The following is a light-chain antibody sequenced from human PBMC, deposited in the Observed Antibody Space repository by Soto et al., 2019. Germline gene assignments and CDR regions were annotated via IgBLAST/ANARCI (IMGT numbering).Light chain of an antibody. V-gene: IGLV2-14*03. CDR1: SSDVGGYNY. CDR2: DVT. CDR3: SSYTTSNTRQIV. J-gene: IGLJ1*01. Sequence: QSVLTQPASVSGFPGQSITISCTGTSSDVGGYNYVSWYQHHPGKAPKLIIYDVTNRPSGASNPFSGSKSGNTASLTISGLQPEDEADYYCSSYTTSNTRQIVFGTGTKVTVL.